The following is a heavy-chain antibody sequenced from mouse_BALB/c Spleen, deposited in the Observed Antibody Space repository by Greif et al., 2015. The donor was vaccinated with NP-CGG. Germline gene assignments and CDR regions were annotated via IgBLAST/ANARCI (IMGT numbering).Heavy chain of an antibody. CDR1: GFTFSSYA. V-gene: IGHV5-9-3*01. CDR3: ARHGNYFDY. CDR2: ISSGGSYT. D-gene: IGHD1-1*02. Sequence: EVKVVESGGGLVKPGGSLKLSCAASGFTFSSYAMSWVRQTPEKRLEWVATISSGGSYTYYPDSVKGRFTISRDNAKNTLYLQMSSLRSEDTAMYYCARHGNYFDYWGQGTTLTVSS. J-gene: IGHJ2*01.